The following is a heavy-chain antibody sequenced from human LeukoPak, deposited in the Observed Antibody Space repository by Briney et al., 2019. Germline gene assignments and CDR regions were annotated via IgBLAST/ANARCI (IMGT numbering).Heavy chain of an antibody. J-gene: IGHJ4*02. CDR1: ELTFRGLA. D-gene: IGHD2-21*01. CDR2: IYENGGTT. Sequence: GGSRSLSGVGSELTFRGLALSWFGRRPERGREFVPVIYENGGTTYYADSVKGRFSISRDNSKNTLYLQMDSLRGEDTAVYYCAKDFRIGYSAHFDYWGQGALVTVSS. CDR3: AKDFRIGYSAHFDY. V-gene: IGHV3-23*01.